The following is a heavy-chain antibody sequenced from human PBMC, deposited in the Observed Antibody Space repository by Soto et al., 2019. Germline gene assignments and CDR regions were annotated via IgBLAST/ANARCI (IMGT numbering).Heavy chain of an antibody. J-gene: IGHJ6*02. Sequence: QVQLVQSGAEVKKPGSSVKVSCKASGDTFSSYAISWVRQAPGQGLEWMGGIIPIFGTANYAQKLTGTVTITADESTSTAYMELSSLRSEDTAVYYCARDGSGYRSRASPMDVWGQGTTVTVSS. CDR3: ARDGSGYRSRASPMDV. D-gene: IGHD3-22*01. V-gene: IGHV1-69*01. CDR1: GDTFSSYA. CDR2: IIPIFGTA.